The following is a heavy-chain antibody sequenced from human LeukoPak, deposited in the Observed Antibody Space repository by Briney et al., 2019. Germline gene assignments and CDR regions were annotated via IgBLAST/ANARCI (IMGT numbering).Heavy chain of an antibody. J-gene: IGHJ4*02. CDR2: ISSSGSSI. V-gene: IGHV3-11*01. D-gene: IGHD1-7*01. Sequence: GGSLRLSCAASGFTFSDYYMNWIRQAPGKGLEWVSYISSSGSSIDYADSVKGRFIISRDNAKNSLYLQMNSLRVEDTAVYYCARGGNWNYAVKACFDYWGQGTLVTVSS. CDR1: GFTFSDYY. CDR3: ARGGNWNYAVKACFDY.